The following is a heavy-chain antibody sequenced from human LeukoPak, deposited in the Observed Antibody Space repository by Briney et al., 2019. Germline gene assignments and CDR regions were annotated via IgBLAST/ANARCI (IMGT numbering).Heavy chain of an antibody. V-gene: IGHV3-49*04. CDR3: SRDQTPYY. CDR1: GFTFSSYS. Sequence: GGSLRPSCAASGFTFSSYSMNWVRQAPGKGLEWVGFIRSKVYGGTPEYAASVQGRFTISRDDSKGIAYLQMNSLKTEDTAVYYCSRDQTPYYWGQGTLVTVSS. J-gene: IGHJ4*02. CDR2: IRSKVYGGTP.